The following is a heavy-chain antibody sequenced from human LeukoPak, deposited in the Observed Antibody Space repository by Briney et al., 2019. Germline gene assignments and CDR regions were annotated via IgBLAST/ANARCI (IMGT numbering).Heavy chain of an antibody. CDR1: GGSISSYY. CDR2: IYHSGST. Sequence: SETLSLTCTVSGGSISSYYWSWIRQPPGKGLGWIGEIYHSGSTNYNPSLKSRVTISVDKSKNQFSLKLSSVTAADTAVYYCARIIVVVPAAMNYYNWFDPWGQGTLVTVSS. D-gene: IGHD2-2*01. V-gene: IGHV4-59*12. CDR3: ARIIVVVPAAMNYYNWFDP. J-gene: IGHJ5*02.